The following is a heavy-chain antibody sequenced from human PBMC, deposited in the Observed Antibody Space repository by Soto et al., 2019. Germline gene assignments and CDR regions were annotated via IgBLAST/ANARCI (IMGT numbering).Heavy chain of an antibody. CDR1: GGTFSSYA. V-gene: IGHV1-69*01. D-gene: IGHD3-10*01. Sequence: QVQLVQSGAEVKKPGSSVKVSCKASGGTFSSYAISWVRQAPGQGLEWMGGIIPIFGTANYAQKFQGRVTITADESTSTAYMELSSLRSEDTAVYYCARGGSASYYNKQYYYYYGMDVWGQGTTVTVSS. CDR2: IIPIFGTA. J-gene: IGHJ6*02. CDR3: ARGGSASYYNKQYYYYYGMDV.